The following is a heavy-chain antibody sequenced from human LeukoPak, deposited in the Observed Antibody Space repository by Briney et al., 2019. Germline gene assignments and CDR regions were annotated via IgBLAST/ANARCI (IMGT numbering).Heavy chain of an antibody. CDR1: GFTFSSYW. CDR3: ARGDTAMVKGIDY. V-gene: IGHV3-74*01. D-gene: IGHD5-18*01. Sequence: GGSLRLSCAASGFTFSSYWMHWVRQAPGKGLVWVSRINSDGSSTTYADSVKGRFTISRDNAKNTVYLQMNSLRAEETAVYYCARGDTAMVKGIDYWGQGTLVSVSS. CDR2: INSDGSST. J-gene: IGHJ4*02.